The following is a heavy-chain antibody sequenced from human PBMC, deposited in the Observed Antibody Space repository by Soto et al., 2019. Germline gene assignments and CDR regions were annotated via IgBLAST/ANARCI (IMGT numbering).Heavy chain of an antibody. V-gene: IGHV3-23*01. Sequence: SLRLSCAASGFTFSSYAMSWVRQAPGKGLEWVSAISGSGGSTYYADSVKGRFTISRDNSKNTLYLQMNSLRAEDTAVYYCAKVRATAIYYYYGMDVWGQGTTVTVSS. D-gene: IGHD4-4*01. CDR1: GFTFSSYA. J-gene: IGHJ6*02. CDR2: ISGSGGST. CDR3: AKVRATAIYYYYGMDV.